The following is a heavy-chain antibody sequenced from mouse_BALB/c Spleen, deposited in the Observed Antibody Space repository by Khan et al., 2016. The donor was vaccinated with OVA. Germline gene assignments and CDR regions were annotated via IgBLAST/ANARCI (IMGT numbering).Heavy chain of an antibody. V-gene: IGHV5-9-3*01. CDR1: GFTFSSYA. J-gene: IGHJ3*02. Sequence: EVELVESGGGLVKPGGSLKLSCAASGFTFSSYAMSWVRQTPEKRLEWVATISSGGSYTYYPDSVKGRFTISRDNAKNTLYLQMSSLRSEDTAMYCCARQGGYWGQGTLVTVSA. CDR3: ARQGGY. CDR2: ISSGGSYT.